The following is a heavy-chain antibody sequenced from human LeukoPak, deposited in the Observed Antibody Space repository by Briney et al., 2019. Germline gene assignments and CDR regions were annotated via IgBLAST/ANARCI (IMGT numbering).Heavy chain of an antibody. Sequence: ASVKVSCKASGGTFSRYAISWVRQAPGQGLEWKGRIIPIFGTANYAQKFQGRVTIATDESTSTAYMELSSLRSEDTAVYYCARVGQQLVPYYNWFDPGGQGTLVTVSS. D-gene: IGHD6-13*01. CDR1: GGTFSRYA. CDR3: ARVGQQLVPYYNWFDP. J-gene: IGHJ5*02. V-gene: IGHV1-69*05. CDR2: IIPIFGTA.